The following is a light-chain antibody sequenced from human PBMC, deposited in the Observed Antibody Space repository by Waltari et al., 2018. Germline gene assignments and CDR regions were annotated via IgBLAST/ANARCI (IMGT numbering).Light chain of an antibody. V-gene: IGKV3-20*01. Sequence: EIVLTQSPGTLSLSPGERATLSCRASQSVGRTLAWYQQKPGQAPRLLIYAASNRATGIPERCSGSGSGTDFSLTISRLERDDFAVCYRRHYGGFASTFGRWTKVAIK. CDR3: RHYGGFAST. CDR2: AAS. J-gene: IGKJ1*01. CDR1: QSVGRT.